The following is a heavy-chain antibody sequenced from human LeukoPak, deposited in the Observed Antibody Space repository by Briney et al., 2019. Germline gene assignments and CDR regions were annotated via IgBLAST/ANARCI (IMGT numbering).Heavy chain of an antibody. J-gene: IGHJ6*03. CDR3: ARDRWFGVAVGDYYYYYMDV. CDR2: IYSGGST. CDR1: GFTVSSNY. D-gene: IGHD3-10*01. V-gene: IGHV3-53*05. Sequence: GGSLRLSCAASGFTVSSNYMSWVRQAPGKGLEWVSVIYSGGSTYYADSVKGRFTISRDNSKNTLYLQMNSLRSDDTAVYYCARDRWFGVAVGDYYYYYMDVWGKGTTVTISS.